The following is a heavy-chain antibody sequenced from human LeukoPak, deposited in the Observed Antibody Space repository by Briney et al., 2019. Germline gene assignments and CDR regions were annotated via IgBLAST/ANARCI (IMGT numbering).Heavy chain of an antibody. CDR3: ARVSSSSIPFDY. J-gene: IGHJ4*02. CDR2: VNPNSCVK. Sequence: GASVKVSCKASGYTFTGYYMHWVRQAPGQEGEWMEWVNPNSCVKQYAQKIQGTVTLIRGTYISRAYMELSRLRPDDTAVYYCARVSSSSIPFDYWGQGTLVTVSS. CDR1: GYTFTGYY. D-gene: IGHD6-6*01. V-gene: IGHV1-2*02.